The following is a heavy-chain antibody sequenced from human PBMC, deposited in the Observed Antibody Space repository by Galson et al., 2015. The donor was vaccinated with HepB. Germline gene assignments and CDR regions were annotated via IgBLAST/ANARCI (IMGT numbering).Heavy chain of an antibody. Sequence: SLRLSCAASGFTFRSTWMHWVRQVPGKGLRWVSCSNSDGTAINYADSVEGRFTISRDNAKNTLYLQMNSLRAEDTAVYYCATAANYRFDNWGQGTLVTVSS. J-gene: IGHJ4*02. V-gene: IGHV3-74*01. CDR3: ATAANYRFDN. CDR2: SNSDGTAI. D-gene: IGHD5-24*01. CDR1: GFTFRSTW.